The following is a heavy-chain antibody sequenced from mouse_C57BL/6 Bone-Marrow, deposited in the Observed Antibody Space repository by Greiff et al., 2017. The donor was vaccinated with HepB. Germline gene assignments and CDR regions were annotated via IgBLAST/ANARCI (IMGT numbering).Heavy chain of an antibody. CDR2: IHPNSGST. Sequence: QVQLQQSGAELVKPGASVKLSCKASGYTFTSYWMHWVKQRPGQGLEWIGMIHPNSGSTNYNEKFKSKATLTVDKSSSTAYMQLSSLTSEDSAVYYCARYSKGANYYAMDYWGQGTSVTVSS. CDR1: GYTFTSYW. CDR3: ARYSKGANYYAMDY. J-gene: IGHJ4*01. D-gene: IGHD2-5*01. V-gene: IGHV1-64*01.